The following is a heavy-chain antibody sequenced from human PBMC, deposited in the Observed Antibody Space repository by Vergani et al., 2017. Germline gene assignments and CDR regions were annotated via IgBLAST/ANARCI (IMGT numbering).Heavy chain of an antibody. J-gene: IGHJ6*02. Sequence: QVQLVQSGAEVKKPGASAMVSCKVSGYTLTELSMHWVRQAPGKGPEWMGGFDPEDGETIYAQKFQGRVTMTEDTTTDTAYMELSSLRSEDTAVYYCATDLDIAAQTIQGYYGMDVWGQGTTVTVSS. D-gene: IGHD6-6*01. CDR3: ATDLDIAAQTIQGYYGMDV. V-gene: IGHV1-24*01. CDR2: FDPEDGET. CDR1: GYTLTELS.